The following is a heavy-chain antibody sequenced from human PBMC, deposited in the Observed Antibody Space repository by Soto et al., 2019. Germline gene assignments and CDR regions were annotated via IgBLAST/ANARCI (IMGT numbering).Heavy chain of an antibody. Sequence: ASVKVSCKASGYTFTSYGISWVRPAPGQGLEWMGWISAYNGNTNYAQKLQGRVTMTTDTSTSTAYMELRSLRSDDTAVYYCAKDTYYYSSSGYYVFDSWGQGTLVTVS. D-gene: IGHD3-22*01. CDR1: GYTFTSYG. V-gene: IGHV1-18*01. CDR2: ISAYNGNT. J-gene: IGHJ4*02. CDR3: AKDTYYYSSSGYYVFDS.